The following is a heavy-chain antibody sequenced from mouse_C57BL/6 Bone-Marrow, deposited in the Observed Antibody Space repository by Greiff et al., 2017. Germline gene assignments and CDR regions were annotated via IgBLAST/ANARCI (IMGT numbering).Heavy chain of an antibody. V-gene: IGHV6-6*01. Sequence: EVHLVESGGGLVQPGGSMKLSCAASGFTFSDAWMDWVRQSPEKGLEWVAEIRNKANNHATYYAESVKGRFTISRDDSKSSVYLQMNSLRAEDTGIYYCTRGYSNFYAMDYWGQGTSVTVSS. CDR1: GFTFSDAW. CDR3: TRGYSNFYAMDY. J-gene: IGHJ4*01. D-gene: IGHD2-5*01. CDR2: IRNKANNHAT.